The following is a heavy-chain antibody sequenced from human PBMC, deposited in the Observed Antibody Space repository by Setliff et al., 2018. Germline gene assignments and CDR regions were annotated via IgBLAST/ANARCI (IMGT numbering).Heavy chain of an antibody. V-gene: IGHV4-30-2*01. CDR1: GGSISSGGYS. CDR2: IYHSGST. Sequence: SETLSLTCAVSGGSISSGGYSWSWIRQPPGKGLEWIGYIYHSGSTYYNPSLKSRVTISVDRSKNQFSLKLSSVTAADTAVYYCATLWAAADHDSWGQGTLVTVSS. CDR3: ATLWAAADHDS. J-gene: IGHJ4*02. D-gene: IGHD6-13*01.